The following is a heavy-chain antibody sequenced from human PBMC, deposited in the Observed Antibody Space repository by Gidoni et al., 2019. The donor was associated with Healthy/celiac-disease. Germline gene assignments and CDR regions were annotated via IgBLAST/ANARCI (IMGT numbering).Heavy chain of an antibody. CDR2: ISSSSITI. V-gene: IGHV3-48*02. J-gene: IGHJ4*02. CDR1: GFTLSRYS. CDR3: ARDSALWNLEWLFFDY. Sequence: EVQLVESGGGLVPPGGSLRLSCAAYGFTLSRYSMNWVRQAPGTGLAWVSYISSSSITIHYADSVKGRFPISRDNAKNSLYLQMHSLRDEDTAVYYCARDSALWNLEWLFFDYWGQGTLVTVSS. D-gene: IGHD3-3*01.